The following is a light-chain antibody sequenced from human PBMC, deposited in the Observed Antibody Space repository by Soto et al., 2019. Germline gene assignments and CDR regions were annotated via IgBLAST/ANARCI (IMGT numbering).Light chain of an antibody. Sequence: QPVLTQPPSASGTPGQRVTISCSGSSSNIGSKSVNWYQQLPGAAPRLLIHSNSQRPSGVPDRFSGSKSGTSASLAISGLQSEDEADYYCAAWDDSLSGPVFGGGTKVTVL. CDR3: AAWDDSLSGPV. V-gene: IGLV1-44*01. CDR2: SNS. J-gene: IGLJ3*02. CDR1: SSNIGSKS.